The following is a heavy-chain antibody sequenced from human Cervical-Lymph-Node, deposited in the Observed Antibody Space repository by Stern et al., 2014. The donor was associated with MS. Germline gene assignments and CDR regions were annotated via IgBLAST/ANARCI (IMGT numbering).Heavy chain of an antibody. D-gene: IGHD6-13*01. CDR3: AREEQQLIHGNWFDP. V-gene: IGHV4-38-2*02. J-gene: IGHJ5*02. CDR1: GYSISSGYY. Sequence: QVQLQESGPGLVKPSETLSLTCTVSGYSISSGYYWGWIRQPPGKGLEWIGTIYHSGSTYYNPSLKSRVTISVATSKKQFSLNRSLVTAADTAVYYCAREEQQLIHGNWFDPWGQGTLVTVSS. CDR2: IYHSGST.